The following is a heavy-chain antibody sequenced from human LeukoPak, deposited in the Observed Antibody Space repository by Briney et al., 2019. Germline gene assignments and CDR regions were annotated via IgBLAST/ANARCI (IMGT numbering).Heavy chain of an antibody. CDR3: ARDFIRGAPDYLDL. D-gene: IGHD3-10*01. CDR1: GFTFSSQP. J-gene: IGHJ4*02. CDR2: IGYDGVDK. Sequence: PGRSLRLSCTASGFTFSSQPMHWVRQAPGKGLEWVAVIGYDGVDKYYTDSVKGRFTISRDDSKSTLYLQMDSLRAEDTAVYYCARDFIRGAPDYLDLWGQGTLVTVSS. V-gene: IGHV3-30*04.